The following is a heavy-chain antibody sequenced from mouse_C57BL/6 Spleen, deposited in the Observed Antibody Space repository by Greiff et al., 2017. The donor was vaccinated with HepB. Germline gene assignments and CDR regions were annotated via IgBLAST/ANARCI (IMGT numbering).Heavy chain of an antibody. V-gene: IGHV1-64*01. CDR3: ARVAVDDYDVDY. Sequence: QVQLQQPGAELVKPGASVKLSCKASGYTFTSYWMHWVKQRPGQGLEWIGMIHPNSGSTNYNEKFKSKATLTVDKSSSTAYMQLSSLTSEDSAVYYCARVAVDDYDVDYWGQGTTLTVSS. CDR1: GYTFTSYW. D-gene: IGHD2-4*01. J-gene: IGHJ2*01. CDR2: IHPNSGST.